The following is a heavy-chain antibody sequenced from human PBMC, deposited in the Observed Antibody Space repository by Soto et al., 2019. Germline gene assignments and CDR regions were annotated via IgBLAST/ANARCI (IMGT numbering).Heavy chain of an antibody. CDR3: NRVGTVTPFDY. Sequence: EVQLVESGGGFVQPGGSLRLACAASGFTFSDHYIDWVRQAPGKGLEWVGRIRNKVNSYTTEYVASVKGRFTISRDDSKTSVYLQMNSLKTEDTAVYDCNRVGTVTPFDYWGQGTLVTVSS. V-gene: IGHV3-72*01. CDR2: IRNKVNSYTT. CDR1: GFTFSDHY. J-gene: IGHJ4*02. D-gene: IGHD4-17*01.